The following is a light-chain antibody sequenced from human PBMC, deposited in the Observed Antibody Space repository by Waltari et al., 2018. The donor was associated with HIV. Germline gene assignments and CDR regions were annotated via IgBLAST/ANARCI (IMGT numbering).Light chain of an antibody. J-gene: IGKJ5*01. V-gene: IGKV1-5*03. CDR1: QSITNW. CDR3: QQYYSDPDT. Sequence: DIQMTQSPSTLSASVGDRVTLTCRASQSITNWLAWYQQKPGKAPKLLISKTSSLESGVPSRFSGSGSGTEFTLTIIGLQPDDFATYYCQQYYSDPDTFGQGTRLEIK. CDR2: KTS.